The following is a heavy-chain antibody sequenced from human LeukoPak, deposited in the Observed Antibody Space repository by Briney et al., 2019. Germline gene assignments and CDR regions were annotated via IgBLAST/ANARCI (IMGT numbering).Heavy chain of an antibody. J-gene: IGHJ5*02. D-gene: IGHD3-3*01. V-gene: IGHV4-61*02. CDR1: GGSISSGSYY. CDR3: ATRDYDFWSGYYETPFDP. Sequence: SQTLSLTCTVSGGSISSGSYYWSWTRQPAGKGLEWIGRIYTSGSTNYNPSLKSRVTISVDTSKNQFSLKLSSVTAADTAVYYCATRDYDFWSGYYETPFDPWGQGTLVTVSS. CDR2: IYTSGST.